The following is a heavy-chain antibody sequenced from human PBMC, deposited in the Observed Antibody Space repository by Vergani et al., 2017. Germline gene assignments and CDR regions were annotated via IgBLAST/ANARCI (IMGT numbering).Heavy chain of an antibody. CDR1: GGSFSGYY. CDR2: INHSGST. D-gene: IGHD6-6*01. V-gene: IGHV4-34*01. J-gene: IGHJ6*03. CDR3: ARTLAARLASRVYYYYDMDV. Sequence: QVQLQQWGAGLLKPSETLSLTCAVYGGSFSGYYWSWIRQPPGKGLEWIGEINHSGSTNYNPSLKSRVTISVDTSKNQFSLKLSSVTAADTAVYYCARTLAARLASRVYYYYDMDVWGKGTTVTVSS.